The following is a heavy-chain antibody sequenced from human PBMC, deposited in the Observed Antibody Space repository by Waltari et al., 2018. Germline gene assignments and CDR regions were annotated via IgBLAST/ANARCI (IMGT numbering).Heavy chain of an antibody. V-gene: IGHV1-2*06. Sequence: QVQLVQSGAEVKKPGASVKVSCKASGYTFTGYYMHWVRQAPGQGREWMGRINHNRVCTIYSQKLQVRITMTSNTSISTAYMELSRLRSDDTAVYYWARGMLELILIPDYLGQGTLVTVSS. D-gene: IGHD1-26*01. J-gene: IGHJ4*02. CDR3: ARGMLELILIPDY. CDR2: INHNRVCT. CDR1: GYTFTGYY.